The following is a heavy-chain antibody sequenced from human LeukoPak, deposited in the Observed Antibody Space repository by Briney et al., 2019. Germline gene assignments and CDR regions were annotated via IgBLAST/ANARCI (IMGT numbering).Heavy chain of an antibody. D-gene: IGHD6-6*01. CDR2: INPNSGGT. CDR3: AREDAYYEYSSSLGAFDI. CDR1: GYTFTGYY. V-gene: IGHV1-2*02. J-gene: IGHJ3*02. Sequence: ASVKVSCKASGYTFTGYYMHWVRQAPGQGLEWMGWINPNSGGTNYAQKFQGRATMTRDTSISTAYMELSRLRSDDTAVYYCAREDAYYEYSSSLGAFDIWGQGTMVTVSS.